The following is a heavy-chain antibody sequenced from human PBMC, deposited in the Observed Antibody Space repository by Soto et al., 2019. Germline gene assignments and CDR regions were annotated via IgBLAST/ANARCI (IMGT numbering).Heavy chain of an antibody. CDR2: IIPNFGTG. CDR3: ARDGGVYDYSPFDY. J-gene: IGHJ4*02. V-gene: IGHV1-69*13. Sequence: SVKVSCKACGDAFSSCGISWVRQAPGQGLEWMGGIIPNFGTGDYAQKFQGRVTITADESTSTAYMELSSLRSEDTAVYYCARDGGVYDYSPFDYWGQGTLVTVSS. D-gene: IGHD4-4*01. CDR1: GDAFSSCG.